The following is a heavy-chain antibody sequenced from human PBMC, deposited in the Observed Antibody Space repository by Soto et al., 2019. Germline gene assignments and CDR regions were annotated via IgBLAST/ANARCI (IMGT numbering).Heavy chain of an antibody. D-gene: IGHD1-26*01. J-gene: IGHJ3*02. CDR3: ARVRSRSNYGGNSGYAFDI. Sequence: ASVKVSCKASGYTFTSYYMHWVRQAPGQGLEWMGIINPSGGSTSYAQKFQGRVTMTRDTSTSTVYMELSSLRSEDTAVYYCARVRSRSNYGGNSGYAFDIWGQGTMVTVSS. V-gene: IGHV1-46*01. CDR2: INPSGGST. CDR1: GYTFTSYY.